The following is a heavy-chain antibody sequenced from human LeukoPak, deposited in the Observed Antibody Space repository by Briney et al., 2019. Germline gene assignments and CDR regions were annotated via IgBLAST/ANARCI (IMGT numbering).Heavy chain of an antibody. D-gene: IGHD2-15*01. CDR3: ARDRLRPDCSGDSCYRTPFDY. V-gene: IGHV1-69*05. CDR2: IIPIFGTA. CDR1: GGTFSSYA. Sequence: SVKVSCKASGGTFSSYAISWVRQAPGQGLEWMGGIIPIFGTANYAQKFQGRVTITTDESTSTAYMELSSLRSEDTAVYYCARDRLRPDCSGDSCYRTPFDYWGQGTLVTVSS. J-gene: IGHJ4*02.